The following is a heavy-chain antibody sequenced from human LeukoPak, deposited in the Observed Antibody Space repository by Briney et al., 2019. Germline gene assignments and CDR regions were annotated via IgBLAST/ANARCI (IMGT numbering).Heavy chain of an antibody. V-gene: IGHV3-23*01. CDR1: GFTFSSYW. CDR2: ISGSGDST. CDR3: TKPDCPSTSCYTLDY. D-gene: IGHD2-2*02. Sequence: GGSLRLSCAASGFTFSSYWMSWVRQAPGKGLEWVSAISGSGDSTYYADSVKGRFTISRDNSKNTLYLQMNSLRVEDTAVYYCTKPDCPSTSCYTLDYWGQGILVTVSS. J-gene: IGHJ4*02.